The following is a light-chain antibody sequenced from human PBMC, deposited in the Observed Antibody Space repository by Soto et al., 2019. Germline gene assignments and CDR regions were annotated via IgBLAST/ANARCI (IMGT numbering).Light chain of an antibody. J-gene: IGKJ4*01. V-gene: IGKV2-28*01. CDR2: LGS. Sequence: DIVMTQSPLSLPVTPGEPASISCRSRQSLLHSNGKNYLGWFLQKPGQSPPLLIYLGSSRASGGHDRFSGSGSGTDFTLKISRVEAEDVGVYYCMQVLQPPLTFGGGTKVEIK. CDR3: MQVLQPPLT. CDR1: QSLLHSNGKNY.